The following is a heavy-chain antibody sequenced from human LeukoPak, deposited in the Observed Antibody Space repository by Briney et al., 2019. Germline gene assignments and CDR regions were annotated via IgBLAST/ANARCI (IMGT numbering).Heavy chain of an antibody. V-gene: IGHV4-59*01. D-gene: IGHD2-15*01. J-gene: IGHJ5*02. CDR3: ARVGGCSGGSCYPHWFDP. CDR1: LGSSISYF. Sequence: SETLSLTCAVSLGSSISYFWCWIRQRPGKGLEWMGYIYYSGSTDYNPSLKSRVTISVDTSKNRFSLKLSSVTAADTAVYYCARVGGCSGGSCYPHWFDPWGQGTLVTVSS. CDR2: IYYSGST.